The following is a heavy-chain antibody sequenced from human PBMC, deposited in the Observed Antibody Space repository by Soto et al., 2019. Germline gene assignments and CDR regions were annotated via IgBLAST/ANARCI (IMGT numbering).Heavy chain of an antibody. CDR1: GGSISSGGYY. CDR2: IYYSGTT. Sequence: QVQLQESGPGLVKPSQTLSLTCTVSGGSISSGGYYWSWIRQNPGKGLEWIGYIYYSGTTNYNPSRKSRLTISVDTSKNQFSLKLNSMTAADTAVDYCARDESATDAFDIWGQGTMVTVSS. V-gene: IGHV4-31*03. D-gene: IGHD5-12*01. CDR3: ARDESATDAFDI. J-gene: IGHJ3*02.